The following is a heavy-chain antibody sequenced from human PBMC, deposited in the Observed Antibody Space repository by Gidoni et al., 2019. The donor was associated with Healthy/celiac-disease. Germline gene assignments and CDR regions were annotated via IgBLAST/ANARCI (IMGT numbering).Heavy chain of an antibody. V-gene: IGHV3-13*04. Sequence: EVQLVESGGGLVQPGGSLRLSCAASGFTFSSYDMHWVRQATEKGLEWVSAIGTAGDTYYPGSVKGRFTISRENAKNSLYLQMNSLRAGDTAVYYCARGGLNGNYFDYWGQGTLVTVSS. J-gene: IGHJ4*02. CDR1: GFTFSSYD. CDR3: ARGGLNGNYFDY. D-gene: IGHD2-8*01. CDR2: IGTAGDT.